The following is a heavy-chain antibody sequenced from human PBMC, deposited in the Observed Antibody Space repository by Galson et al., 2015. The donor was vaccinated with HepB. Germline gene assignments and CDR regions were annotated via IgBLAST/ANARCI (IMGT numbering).Heavy chain of an antibody. CDR3: ARQLAAAGPAGYYYYGMDV. Sequence: SLRLSCAASGFTFSSYGMHWVRQAPGKGLEWVAVIWYDGSNKYYADSVKGRFTISRDNSKNTLYLQMNSLRAEDTAVYYCARQLAAAGPAGYYYYGMDVWGQGTTVTVSS. CDR1: GFTFSSYG. J-gene: IGHJ6*02. CDR2: IWYDGSNK. D-gene: IGHD6-13*01. V-gene: IGHV3-33*08.